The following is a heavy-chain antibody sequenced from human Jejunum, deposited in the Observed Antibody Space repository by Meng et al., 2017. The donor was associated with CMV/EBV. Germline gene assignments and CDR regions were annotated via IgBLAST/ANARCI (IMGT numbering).Heavy chain of an antibody. CDR3: ARALGDIVTADGMDV. CDR1: GGSISPSS. CDR2: IHYSGTP. J-gene: IGHJ6*02. D-gene: IGHD5-12*01. Sequence: GGSISPSSWSWIRQSLENGLEWIGYIHYSGTPNYNPSLKSRVTISVDTSKNQFSLKLTSVTTADTAVYYCARALGDIVTADGMDVWGQGTTVTVSS. V-gene: IGHV4-59*01.